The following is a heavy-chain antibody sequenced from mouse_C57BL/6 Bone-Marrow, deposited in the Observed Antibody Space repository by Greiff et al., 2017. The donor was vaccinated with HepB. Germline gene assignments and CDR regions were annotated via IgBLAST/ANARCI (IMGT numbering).Heavy chain of an antibody. Sequence: VQLQESGAELVRPGTSVKVSCKASGYAFTNYLIEWVKQRPGQGLEWIGMIHPNSGSTNYNEKFKSKATLTVDKSSSTAYMQLSSLTSEDSAVYYCAYYGSSYDYWGQGTTLTVSS. J-gene: IGHJ2*01. V-gene: IGHV1-54*01. CDR3: AYYGSSYDY. CDR2: IHPNSGST. D-gene: IGHD1-1*01. CDR1: GYAFTNYL.